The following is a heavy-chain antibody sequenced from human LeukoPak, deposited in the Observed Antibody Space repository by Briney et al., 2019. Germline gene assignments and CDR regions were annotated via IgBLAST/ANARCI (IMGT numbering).Heavy chain of an antibody. Sequence: GGSRRLSCVASGFTFSSYWMHWVRQDPRKGLMWVSRINGDGRNINYADSVRGRFTISRDNAKNTLYLQMNTLRVDDTAVYYCTRDLMDYDVSTGLHHYYMDVWGQGTTVTVSS. V-gene: IGHV3-74*01. CDR1: GFTFSSYW. D-gene: IGHD3-9*01. J-gene: IGHJ6*02. CDR3: TRDLMDYDVSTGLHHYYMDV. CDR2: INGDGRNI.